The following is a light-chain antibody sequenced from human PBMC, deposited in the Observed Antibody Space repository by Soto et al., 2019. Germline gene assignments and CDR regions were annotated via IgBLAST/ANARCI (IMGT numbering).Light chain of an antibody. CDR1: SSDVGGYNY. J-gene: IGLJ3*02. V-gene: IGLV2-14*01. CDR3: SSYTSSTNWV. CDR2: EVS. Sequence: QSALTQPASVSGSPGQSITFSCTGTSSDVGGYNYVSWYQQHPGKAPKLMIYEVSNRPSGVSDRFSASKSGNTASLTISGLQAEDEADYYCSSYTSSTNWVFGGGTKVTVL.